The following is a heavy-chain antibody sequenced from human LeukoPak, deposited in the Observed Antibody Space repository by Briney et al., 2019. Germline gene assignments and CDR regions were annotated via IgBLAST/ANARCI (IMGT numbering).Heavy chain of an antibody. D-gene: IGHD2-2*02. CDR2: IRYDGSNK. Sequence: PGGSLRLSCAASGFTFSSYGMHWVRQAPGKGLEWVAFIRYDGSNKYYADSVKGRFTISRDNSKNTLYLQMNSLRAEDTAVYYCARDWQLVPAAIGAFDIWGQGTMVTVSS. CDR1: GFTFSSYG. J-gene: IGHJ3*02. V-gene: IGHV3-30*02. CDR3: ARDWQLVPAAIGAFDI.